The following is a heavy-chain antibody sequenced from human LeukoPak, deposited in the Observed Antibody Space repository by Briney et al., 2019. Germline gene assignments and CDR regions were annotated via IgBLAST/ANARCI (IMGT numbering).Heavy chain of an antibody. CDR3: ARDTSSSWYLGVIYYFDY. CDR1: GFTFSSYS. D-gene: IGHD6-13*01. V-gene: IGHV3-21*01. CDR2: ISSSSSYI. J-gene: IGHJ4*02. Sequence: PGGSLRLSCAASGFTFSSYSMNWVRQAPGKGLEWVSSISSSSSYIYYADSVKGRFTISRDNAKNSLYLQMNSLRAEDTAVYYCARDTSSSWYLGVIYYFDYWGQGTLVTVSS.